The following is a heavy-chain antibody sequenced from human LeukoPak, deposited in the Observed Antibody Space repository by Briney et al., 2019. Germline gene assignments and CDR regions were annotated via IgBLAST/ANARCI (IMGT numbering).Heavy chain of an antibody. CDR1: GGSISSYY. Sequence: SETLSLTCTVSGGSISSYYWSWIRQPPGKGLEWIGYIYYSGSTNYNPSLKSRLTISVDASKNQFSLKLSSVTAPDTAVYYCASLTTVTQGYFDSWGQGTLVTVSS. CDR2: IYYSGST. V-gene: IGHV4-59*08. CDR3: ASLTTVTQGYFDS. J-gene: IGHJ4*02. D-gene: IGHD4-17*01.